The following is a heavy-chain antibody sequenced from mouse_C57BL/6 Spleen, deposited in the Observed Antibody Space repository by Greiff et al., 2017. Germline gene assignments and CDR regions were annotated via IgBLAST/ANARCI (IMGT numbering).Heavy chain of an antibody. CDR3: ARHYYGSSGYFDV. Sequence: QVQLKQSGPGLVAPSQSLSITCTVSGFSLTSYGVHWVRQPPGKGLEWLVVIWSDGSTTYNSALKSRLSISKDNSKSQVFLKMNSLQTDDTAMYYCARHYYGSSGYFDVWGTGTTVTVSS. D-gene: IGHD1-1*01. CDR1: GFSLTSYG. J-gene: IGHJ1*03. V-gene: IGHV2-6-1*01. CDR2: IWSDGST.